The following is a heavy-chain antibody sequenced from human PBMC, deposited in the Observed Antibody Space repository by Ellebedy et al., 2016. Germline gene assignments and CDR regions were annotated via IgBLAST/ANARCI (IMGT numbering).Heavy chain of an antibody. V-gene: IGHV4-39*01. CDR2: IYYSGST. Sequence: SETLSLTCTVSGGSISSSSYYWGWIRQPPGKGLEWIGSIYYSGSTYYNPSLKSRVTISVDTSKNQFSLKLTSVTAADTAVYYCARGGVGPRLGYWGQGTLVTVSS. J-gene: IGHJ4*02. D-gene: IGHD6-6*01. CDR1: GGSISSSSYY. CDR3: ARGGVGPRLGY.